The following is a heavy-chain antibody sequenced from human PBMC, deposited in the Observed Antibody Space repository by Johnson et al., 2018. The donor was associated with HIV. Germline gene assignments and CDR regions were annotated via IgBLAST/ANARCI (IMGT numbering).Heavy chain of an antibody. CDR1: RFTFSSYA. CDR3: AKARSLLDYGGFDAFDI. J-gene: IGHJ3*02. CDR2: VYSVGNT. Sequence: EVQLVESGGGLVKPGGSLRLSCAASRFTFSSYAMHWVRQAPGKGLEWVSIVYSVGNTYYTDSVKGRFTISRDNSKNTLSLQMISLRAEDTAMYYCAKARSLLDYGGFDAFDIWGQGTLVIVSS. V-gene: IGHV3-66*01. D-gene: IGHD4-23*01.